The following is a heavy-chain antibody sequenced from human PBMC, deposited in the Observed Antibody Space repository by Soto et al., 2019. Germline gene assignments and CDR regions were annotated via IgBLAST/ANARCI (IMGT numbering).Heavy chain of an antibody. CDR1: GYTFTSYG. V-gene: IGHV1-18*01. Sequence: ASVKVSCKASGYTFTSYGISWVRQAPGQGLEWMGWISTYNGNTKYAQKLQGRVTMTTDTSTSTAYMELRSLRSDDTAVYYCARDWSSARYHNPHFDYWGQGTLVTVSS. D-gene: IGHD3-22*01. CDR3: ARDWSSARYHNPHFDY. J-gene: IGHJ4*02. CDR2: ISTYNGNT.